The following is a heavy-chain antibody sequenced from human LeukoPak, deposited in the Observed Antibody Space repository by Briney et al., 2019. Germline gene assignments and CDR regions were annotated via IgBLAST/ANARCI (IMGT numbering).Heavy chain of an antibody. J-gene: IGHJ4*02. CDR2: ISGGGGGT. Sequence: PGGSLRLSCAASGFTFSSYAMSWVRQAPGKGLEWVSAISGGGGGTYYADSVKGRFTISIDNSKKTLYLQMNSLRAEDTAVYYCAKHRDYSGYDGFDYWGQGTLVTVSS. D-gene: IGHD5-12*01. CDR1: GFTFSSYA. V-gene: IGHV3-23*01. CDR3: AKHRDYSGYDGFDY.